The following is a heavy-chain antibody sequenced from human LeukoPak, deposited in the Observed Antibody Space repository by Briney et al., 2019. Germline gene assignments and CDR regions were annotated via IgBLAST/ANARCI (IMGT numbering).Heavy chain of an antibody. V-gene: IGHV3-30*18. D-gene: IGHD3-9*01. CDR3: AKTYYDILTGYYNYYGMDV. Sequence: GGSLRLSCAASGFTFSSYGMHWVRQAPGKGLEWVAVISYDGSNKYYADSVKGRFTISRDNSKNTLYLQMNSLRAENTAVYYCAKTYYDILTGYYNYYGMDVWGKGTTVTVSS. J-gene: IGHJ6*04. CDR1: GFTFSSYG. CDR2: ISYDGSNK.